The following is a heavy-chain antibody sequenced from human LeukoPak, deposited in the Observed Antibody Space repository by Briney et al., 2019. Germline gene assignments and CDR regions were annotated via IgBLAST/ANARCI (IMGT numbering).Heavy chain of an antibody. V-gene: IGHV3-21*01. CDR2: ISSSSSYI. J-gene: IGHJ4*02. Sequence: GGSLRLSCAASGFTFSSYSMNWVRQAPGKGLEWVSSISSSSSYIYYADSVKGRFTISRDNAKNSLYLQMNSLRAEDTAVYYCARDAYPAIDLAFDYWGQGTLVTVSS. D-gene: IGHD2-2*02. CDR1: GFTFSSYS. CDR3: ARDAYPAIDLAFDY.